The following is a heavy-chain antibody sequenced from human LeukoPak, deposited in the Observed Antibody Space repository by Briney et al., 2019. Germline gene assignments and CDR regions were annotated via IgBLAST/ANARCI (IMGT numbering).Heavy chain of an antibody. CDR1: GFTFSSYA. J-gene: IGHJ4*02. Sequence: GGSLRLSCAASGFTFSSYAMSWVRQAPGKGLEWASAISGSGGSTYYADSVKGRFTISRDNSKNTLYLQMNSLRAEDTAVYYCAILTGYYMDDYWGQGTLVTVSS. CDR3: AILTGYYMDDY. D-gene: IGHD3-9*01. V-gene: IGHV3-23*01. CDR2: ISGSGGST.